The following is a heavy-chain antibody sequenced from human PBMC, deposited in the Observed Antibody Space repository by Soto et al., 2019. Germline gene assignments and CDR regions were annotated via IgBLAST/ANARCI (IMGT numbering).Heavy chain of an antibody. J-gene: IGHJ4*02. CDR2: IFWNDDE. CDR3: VHTGYSYDPFAY. Sequence: SGPTLVNPTQTLTLTCTFSGFSLTTYGVGVGWIRQPPGKALEWLALIFWNDDERYSPSLKSRLTITKGTSKNQVVFTMTNMDPVDTXTYFCVHTGYSYDPFAYWGRGTLVTVSS. CDR1: GFSLTTYGVG. V-gene: IGHV2-5*01. D-gene: IGHD5-18*01.